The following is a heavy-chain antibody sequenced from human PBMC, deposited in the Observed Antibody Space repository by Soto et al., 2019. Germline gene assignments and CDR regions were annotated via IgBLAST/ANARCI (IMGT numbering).Heavy chain of an antibody. Sequence: ASLKVSCKASGGTCNNYPITWVRQAPGEGLEWMGGSIPIFGTANYAQKFQGRVTISVDESTSTAYMELSSLRSEDTAVYYCARGRGYSGDDHYYYFDMDVWGQGTTVTVSS. D-gene: IGHD5-12*01. V-gene: IGHV1-69*13. CDR1: GGTCNNYP. CDR2: SIPIFGTA. J-gene: IGHJ6*02. CDR3: ARGRGYSGDDHYYYFDMDV.